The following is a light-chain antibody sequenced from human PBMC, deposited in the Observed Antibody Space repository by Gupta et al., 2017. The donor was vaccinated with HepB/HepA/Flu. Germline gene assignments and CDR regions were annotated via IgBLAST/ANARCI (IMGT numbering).Light chain of an antibody. CDR1: QSLVYSDGKTY. V-gene: IGKV2-30*01. Sequence: EVVMTQSPLSLPVTLGQPASISCRSSQSLVYSDGKTYLSWFHQGPGQSPRRLIWNVSSRDSGVPDRFSGSGSGTDFTLKISRVEAEDVGVYYCMHSKQWPWTFGQGTKVEIK. CDR3: MHSKQWPWT. CDR2: NVS. J-gene: IGKJ1*01.